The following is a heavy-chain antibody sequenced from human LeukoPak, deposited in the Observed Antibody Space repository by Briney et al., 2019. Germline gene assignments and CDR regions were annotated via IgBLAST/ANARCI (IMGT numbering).Heavy chain of an antibody. J-gene: IGHJ4*02. CDR3: ARDPSDYGGNGYFDY. V-gene: IGHV4-4*07. CDR2: IYTSGST. D-gene: IGHD4-23*01. Sequence: SETLSLTCTVSGGPISSYYWSWIRQPAGKGLEWIGRIYTSGSTNYNPSLKSRVTMSVDTSKNQFSLKLSSVTAADTAVYYCARDPSDYGGNGYFDYWGQGTLVTVSS. CDR1: GGPISSYY.